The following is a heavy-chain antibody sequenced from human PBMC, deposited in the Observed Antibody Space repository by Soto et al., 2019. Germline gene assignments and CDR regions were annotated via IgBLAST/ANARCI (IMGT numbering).Heavy chain of an antibody. CDR2: IIPVFGTA. D-gene: IGHD4-17*01. Sequence: QVQLVQSGAEVKKPGSSVKVSCKASGGTFISYAISWVRQAPGRGLGWMGGIIPVFGTANYTQKFQDRVTITAHESTSTAYMELSSLRPEDTALYYCGRGRVTIYLTAFDYWGQGTLVTVSS. CDR3: GRGRVTIYLTAFDY. CDR1: GGTFISYA. J-gene: IGHJ4*02. V-gene: IGHV1-69*01.